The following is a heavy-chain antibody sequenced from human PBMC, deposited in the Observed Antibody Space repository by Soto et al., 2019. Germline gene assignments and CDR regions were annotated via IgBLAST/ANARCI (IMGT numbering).Heavy chain of an antibody. V-gene: IGHV3-48*02. CDR2: ISSGSSTI. CDR3: ARAFRGYNFALSDY. CDR1: GFTFSTYS. D-gene: IGHD5-18*01. J-gene: IGHJ4*02. Sequence: EVQLVESGGGLVQPGGSLRLSCAASGFTFSTYSMNWVRQAPGKGLEWVSYISSGSSTIYYADSVKGRFTISRDNAKNSLYLQMNSLRDEDTAVYYCARAFRGYNFALSDYWGQGTLVTVSS.